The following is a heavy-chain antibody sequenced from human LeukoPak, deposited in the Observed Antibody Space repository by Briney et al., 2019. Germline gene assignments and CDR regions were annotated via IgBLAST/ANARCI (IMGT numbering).Heavy chain of an antibody. J-gene: IGHJ4*02. CDR3: ARSTRNTWYFDY. D-gene: IGHD4-11*01. CDR1: GVSLSTTGVG. Sequence: SGPTLVKPTQTLTXTCTFSGVSLSTTGVGVGWIRQPPGKALEWLVVIYSDDDKRYRPSLKSRLTITADTSKNRVVLTMTNLDPVDTGTYYCARSTRNTWYFDYWGPGTLVTVSS. CDR2: IYSDDDK. V-gene: IGHV2-5*02.